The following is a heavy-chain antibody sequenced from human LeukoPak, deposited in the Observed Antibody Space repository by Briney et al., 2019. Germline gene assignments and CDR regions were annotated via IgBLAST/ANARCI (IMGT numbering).Heavy chain of an antibody. J-gene: IGHJ4*02. CDR2: ISPKSGGT. D-gene: IGHD1-26*01. CDR1: GYTFTDYY. V-gene: IGHV1-2*02. Sequence: ASVTVSCKASGYTFTDYYLHWMRQAPGQGPEWLAWISPKSGGTNFAQKFQGRVTLTRDTSIGTAFMELTRLRSDDTAVYYCARGRDSGSRTYYFDLWGQGTLVTVS. CDR3: ARGRDSGSRTYYFDL.